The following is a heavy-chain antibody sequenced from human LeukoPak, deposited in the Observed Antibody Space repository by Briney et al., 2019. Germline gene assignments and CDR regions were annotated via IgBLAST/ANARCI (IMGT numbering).Heavy chain of an antibody. V-gene: IGHV1-8*02. CDR2: MNLNRGNT. J-gene: IGHJ6*03. Sequence: ASVKVSCKASRYTFTRYYMHWVGQAPGRGVEGMGWMNLNRGNTGSEQKFQGRVTQIRKPSISTAYMELSSLRSEDTAVYYCARGAVSSGWYWDYYYYYMDVWGKGTTVTISS. CDR3: ARGAVSSGWYWDYYYYYMDV. CDR1: RYTFTRYY. D-gene: IGHD6-19*01.